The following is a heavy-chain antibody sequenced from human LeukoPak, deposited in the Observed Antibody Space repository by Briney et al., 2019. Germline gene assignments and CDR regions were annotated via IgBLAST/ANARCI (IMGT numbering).Heavy chain of an antibody. Sequence: PGGSLRLSCAASGYTFSSYAMHWVRQAPGKGLEWVAVISYDGSNKYYADSVKGRFTISRDNSKNTLYLQMNSLRAEDTAVYYCARDLSYGGNPFDYWGQGTLVTVSS. CDR2: ISYDGSNK. V-gene: IGHV3-30-3*01. CDR3: ARDLSYGGNPFDY. J-gene: IGHJ4*02. D-gene: IGHD4-23*01. CDR1: GYTFSSYA.